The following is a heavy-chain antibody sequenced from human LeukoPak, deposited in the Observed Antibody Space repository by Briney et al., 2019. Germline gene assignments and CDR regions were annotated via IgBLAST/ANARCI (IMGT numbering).Heavy chain of an antibody. V-gene: IGHV1-18*01. CDR2: ISAYNGNT. Sequence: GASVKVSCKASGYTFTSYGISWVRQAPGQGLEWIGWISAYNGNTNYAQKLQGRVTMTTDTSTSTAYMELRSLRSDDTAVYYCARWSSYYYDRSELVIAPFWDYWGQGTLVTVSS. J-gene: IGHJ4*02. CDR3: ARWSSYYYDRSELVIAPFWDY. D-gene: IGHD3-22*01. CDR1: GYTFTSYG.